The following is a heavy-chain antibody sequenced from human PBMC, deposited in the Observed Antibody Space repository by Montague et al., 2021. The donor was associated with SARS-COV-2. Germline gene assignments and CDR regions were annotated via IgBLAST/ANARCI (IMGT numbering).Heavy chain of an antibody. CDR2: TCYMSKKKN. J-gene: IGHJ5*02. CDR3: AGDDPYCTNGVCYTGNWFDP. Sequence: MTCYMSKKKNDYAVSVKSRITINPDTSKNQFSLQLNSVTPEDTAVYYCAGDDPYCTNGVCYTGNWFDPWGQGTLVTVSS. V-gene: IGHV6-1*01. D-gene: IGHD2-8*01.